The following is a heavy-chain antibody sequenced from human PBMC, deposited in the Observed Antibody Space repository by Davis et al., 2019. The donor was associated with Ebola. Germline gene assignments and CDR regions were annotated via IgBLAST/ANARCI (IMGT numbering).Heavy chain of an antibody. V-gene: IGHV3-21*01. D-gene: IGHD1-26*01. Sequence: GGSLRLSCAASGFTFSSYSMNWVRQAPGKGLEWVSSISSSSSYIYYADSVKGRFTISRDNAKNSLYLQMNSLRAEDTAVYYCARDVSRWGGSYPHPRWYFDYWGQGTLVTVSS. CDR1: GFTFSSYS. CDR2: ISSSSSYI. CDR3: ARDVSRWGGSYPHPRWYFDY. J-gene: IGHJ4*02.